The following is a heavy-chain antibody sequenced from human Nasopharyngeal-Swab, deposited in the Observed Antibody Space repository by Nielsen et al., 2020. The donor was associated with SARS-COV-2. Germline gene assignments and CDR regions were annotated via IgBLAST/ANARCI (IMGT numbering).Heavy chain of an antibody. CDR1: GFTFDSYA. J-gene: IGHJ4*01. CDR2: VTGSGSTT. D-gene: IGHD3-22*01. V-gene: IGHV3-74*01. CDR3: ARVTGGYSFDS. Sequence: GESLKISCAASGFTFDSYAMTWVRQAPGKGLEWVSSVTGSGSTTKYADSVKGRFTISRDNAKNTLYLQMNSLTVEDTAVYYCARVTGGYSFDSWGQGTLVTVSS.